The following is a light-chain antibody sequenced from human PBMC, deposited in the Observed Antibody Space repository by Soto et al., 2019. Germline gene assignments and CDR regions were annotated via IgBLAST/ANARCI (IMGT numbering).Light chain of an antibody. V-gene: IGKV3-15*01. CDR1: QSLSSN. CDR3: QQYNNWPSHIT. Sequence: EIVMTQSPATLSVSPGERATLSCRGSQSLSSNLAWYQQKPGQAPRLLIYGASTRATGIPARFSGSGSGTEFTLTISSLQSEDFAVYYCQQYNNWPSHITFGPGTKVDIK. CDR2: GAS. J-gene: IGKJ3*01.